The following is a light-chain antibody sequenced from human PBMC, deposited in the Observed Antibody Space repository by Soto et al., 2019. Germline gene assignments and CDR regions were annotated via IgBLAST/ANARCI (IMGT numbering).Light chain of an antibody. CDR3: QQYYSTPFT. Sequence: DIVMTQSPDSLAVSLGERATINCKSSRGVLYSSNNKNYLAWYQQKPGQPPKLLIYWASTRESGVPDRFSGSGSGTDFTLTISSLQAEDVAVYYCQQYYSTPFTFGPGTKVDI. CDR1: RGVLYSSNNKNY. J-gene: IGKJ3*01. V-gene: IGKV4-1*01. CDR2: WAS.